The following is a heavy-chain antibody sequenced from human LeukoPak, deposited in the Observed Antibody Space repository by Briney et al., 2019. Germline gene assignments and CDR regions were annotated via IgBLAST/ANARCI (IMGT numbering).Heavy chain of an antibody. Sequence: SETLSLTCTVSGGSISSGDYYWSWIRQPPGKGLEWIGYIYYSGSTYYNPSLKSRVTISVDTSKNQFSLKLSSVTAADTAVYYCASYYYGSGSYYNVDYYYYYMDVWGKGTTVTVSS. J-gene: IGHJ6*03. CDR3: ASYYYGSGSYYNVDYYYYYMDV. CDR2: IYYSGST. D-gene: IGHD3-10*01. V-gene: IGHV4-30-4*08. CDR1: GGSISSGDYY.